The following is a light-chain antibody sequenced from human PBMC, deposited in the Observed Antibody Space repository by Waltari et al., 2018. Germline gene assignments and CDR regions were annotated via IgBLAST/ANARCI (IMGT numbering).Light chain of an antibody. CDR3: MQSLDHRT. Sequence: DIVLTQTPLSLSVTPGQPAFISCKSSQSLLLSDGRTFMYWYVQKAGQSPQLLIYEGSKRFSGVPDRFSGSGSGTEFTLHITRVEADDVGVYFCMQSLDHRTFGQGTRVEVK. J-gene: IGKJ1*01. V-gene: IGKV2D-29*02. CDR2: EGS. CDR1: QSLLLSDGRTF.